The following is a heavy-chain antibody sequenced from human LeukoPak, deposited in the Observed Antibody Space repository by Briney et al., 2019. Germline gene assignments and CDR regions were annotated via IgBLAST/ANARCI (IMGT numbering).Heavy chain of an antibody. V-gene: IGHV4-59*08. Sequence: SETLSLTCSGYGCSISSYYWSWIPPPPGKGRVGIGDIYYSGSTNYNPSLKSRVTISVETSRNQFSLKLSSVTAADPAVYYCARLTYYYDSSGYYWVPIIDYWGQGTLVTVSS. CDR3: ARLTYYYDSSGYYWVPIIDY. CDR1: GCSISSYY. D-gene: IGHD3-22*01. J-gene: IGHJ4*02. CDR2: IYYSGST.